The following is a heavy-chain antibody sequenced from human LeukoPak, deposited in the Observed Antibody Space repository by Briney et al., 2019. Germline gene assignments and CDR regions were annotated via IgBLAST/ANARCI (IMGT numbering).Heavy chain of an antibody. CDR2: IYPGDSDT. Sequence: GESLEISCKGSGYSFTSYWIGWVRQMPGKGLEWMGIIYPGDSDTRYSPSFQGQVTISADKSISTAYLQWSSLKASDTAMYYCARGPTMVATEDWYFDLWGRGTLVTVSS. V-gene: IGHV5-51*01. CDR1: GYSFTSYW. D-gene: IGHD4/OR15-4a*01. J-gene: IGHJ2*01. CDR3: ARGPTMVATEDWYFDL.